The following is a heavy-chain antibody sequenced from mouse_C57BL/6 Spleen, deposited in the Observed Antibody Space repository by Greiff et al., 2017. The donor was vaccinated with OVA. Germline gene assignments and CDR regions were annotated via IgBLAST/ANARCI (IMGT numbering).Heavy chain of an antibody. CDR2: IHPNSGST. J-gene: IGHJ4*01. D-gene: IGHD2-4*01. CDR1: GYTFTSYW. CDR3: AKGVYDYVLYYAMDY. Sequence: VQLQQPGAELVKPGASVKLSCKASGYTFTSYWMHWVKQRPGQGLEWIGMIHPNSGSTNYNEKFKSKATLTVDKSSSTAYMQLSSLTSEDSAVYYCAKGVYDYVLYYAMDYWGQGTSVTVSS. V-gene: IGHV1-64*01.